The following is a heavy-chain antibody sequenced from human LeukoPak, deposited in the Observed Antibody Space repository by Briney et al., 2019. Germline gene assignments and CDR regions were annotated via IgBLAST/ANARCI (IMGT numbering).Heavy chain of an antibody. CDR2: IYTSGST. CDR3: ARTSLYYDSSGYSADAFDI. D-gene: IGHD3-22*01. J-gene: IGHJ3*02. CDR1: GGSISSGSYY. V-gene: IGHV4-61*02. Sequence: PSETLSLTCTVSGGSISSGSYYWSWIRQPAGKGLEWIGRIYTSGSTNYNPSLKSRVTISVDTSKNQFSLKLSSVTAADTAVYYCARTSLYYDSSGYSADAFDIWGQGTMVTVSS.